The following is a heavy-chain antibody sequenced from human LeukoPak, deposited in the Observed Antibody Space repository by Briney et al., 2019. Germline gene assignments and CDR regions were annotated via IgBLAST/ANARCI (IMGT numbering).Heavy chain of an antibody. Sequence: GGSLRLSCAASGFTVSSNYMSWVRQAPGKGLEWVSAISGSGGSTYYADSVKGRFTISRDNSKNTLYLQMNSLRAEDTAVYYCAKGGDIVVVPAAKLLDYWGQGTLVTVSS. CDR2: ISGSGGST. D-gene: IGHD2-2*01. CDR1: GFTVSSNY. CDR3: AKGGDIVVVPAAKLLDY. J-gene: IGHJ4*02. V-gene: IGHV3-23*01.